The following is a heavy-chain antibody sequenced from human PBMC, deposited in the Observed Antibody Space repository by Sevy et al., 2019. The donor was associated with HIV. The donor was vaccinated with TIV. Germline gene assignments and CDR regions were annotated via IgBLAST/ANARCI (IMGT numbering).Heavy chain of an antibody. J-gene: IGHJ6*02. CDR2: IYSGGST. CDR1: GFTVSSNY. Sequence: GGSLRLSCVASGFTVSSNYMSWVRQAPGKGLEWVSVIYSGGSTYYADSVKGRFTISRDNSKNTLYLQMNSLRAEDTAVYYCARDPPKRGMDVWGQGTTVTVSS. CDR3: ARDPPKRGMDV. V-gene: IGHV3-53*01.